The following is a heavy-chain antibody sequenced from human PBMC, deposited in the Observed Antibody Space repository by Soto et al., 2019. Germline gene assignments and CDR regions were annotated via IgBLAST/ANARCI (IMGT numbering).Heavy chain of an antibody. CDR1: GFTFSSYG. CDR2: ISNDGSNK. V-gene: IGHV3-30*03. J-gene: IGHJ4*02. Sequence: QVQLVESGGGVVQPGRSLRLYCAASGFTFSSYGMHWVRQAPGKGLEWVALISNDGSNKYYVDSVKGRFTISRDNSKNTLYLQMNSLRAEDTAVYYCGGGHYFSDYWGQGTLITVSS. CDR3: GGGHYFSDY. D-gene: IGHD3-16*01.